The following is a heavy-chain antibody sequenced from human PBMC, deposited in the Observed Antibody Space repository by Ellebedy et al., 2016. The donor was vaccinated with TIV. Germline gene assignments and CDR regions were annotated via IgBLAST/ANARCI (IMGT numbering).Heavy chain of an antibody. D-gene: IGHD5/OR15-5a*01. V-gene: IGHV3-74*01. CDR1: GFTFSSYW. CDR2: INSDGSST. CDR3: ARDALPFDI. J-gene: IGHJ3*02. Sequence: GESLKISXAASGFTFSSYWMHWVRQAPGKGLVWVSRINSDGSSTSYADSVKGRFTISRDNAKNSLYLQMNSLRAEDTAVYYCARDALPFDIWGQGTMVTVSS.